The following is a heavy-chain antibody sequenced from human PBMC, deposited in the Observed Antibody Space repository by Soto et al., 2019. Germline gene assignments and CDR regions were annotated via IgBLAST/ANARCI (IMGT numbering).Heavy chain of an antibody. V-gene: IGHV3-15*07. D-gene: IGHD5-18*01. Sequence: PGGSLRLSCAASGFTFSNAWMNWVRQAPGKGLEWVGRIKSKTDGGTTDYAAPVKGRFTISRDDSKNMLYLQMNSLKTEGTAVYYCTTTDDFTAIPTFGFDPWGQGTLVTVSS. CDR3: TTTDDFTAIPTFGFDP. CDR2: IKSKTDGGTT. J-gene: IGHJ5*02. CDR1: GFTFSNAW.